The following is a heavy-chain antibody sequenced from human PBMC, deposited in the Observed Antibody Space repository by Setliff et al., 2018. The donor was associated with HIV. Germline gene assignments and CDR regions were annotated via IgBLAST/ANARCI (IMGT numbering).Heavy chain of an antibody. V-gene: IGHV4-61*02. CDR3: ARGPRPVDVDYYYMDV. CDR1: GGSISSGSYY. J-gene: IGHJ6*03. CDR2: IYTTGIT. Sequence: SETLSLTCTVSGGSISSGSYYWSWIRQPAGKGLEWIGRIYTTGITNYIPSLKSRVTISLDTSKNQFSLKLTSVTAADTAVYYCARGPRPVDVDYYYMDVWGKGTTVTVTS.